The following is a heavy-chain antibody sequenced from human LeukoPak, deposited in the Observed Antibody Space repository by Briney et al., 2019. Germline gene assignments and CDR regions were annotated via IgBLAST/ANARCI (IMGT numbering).Heavy chain of an antibody. V-gene: IGHV3-11*04. J-gene: IGHJ3*01. CDR3: TTFVALRAFDV. CDR2: ISSSGSTI. CDR1: GFTFSDYY. D-gene: IGHD3-10*02. Sequence: GSLRLSCAASGFTFSDYYMSWIRQAPGKGLEWVSYISSSGSTIYYADSVKGRFTISRDTSKNTLFLQMSSLTVEDTAVYYCTTFVALRAFDVWGQGTMVTVS.